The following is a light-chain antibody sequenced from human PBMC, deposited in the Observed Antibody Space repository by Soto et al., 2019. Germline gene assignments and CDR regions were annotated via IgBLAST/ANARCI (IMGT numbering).Light chain of an antibody. CDR3: QTWGSGIVV. Sequence: QAVLTQSPSASASLGASVNLTCTLTSGHITYAIAWHQQRPGKGPRYLMKVNNDGSHNKGDGIPDRFSGSSSGAERYLTISSLQSDDEADYTCQTWGSGIVVFGGGTKLTVL. J-gene: IGLJ2*01. V-gene: IGLV4-69*01. CDR2: VNNDGSH. CDR1: SGHITYA.